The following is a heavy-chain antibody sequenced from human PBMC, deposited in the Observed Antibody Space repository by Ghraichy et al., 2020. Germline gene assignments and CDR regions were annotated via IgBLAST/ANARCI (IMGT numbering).Heavy chain of an antibody. D-gene: IGHD1-26*01. CDR1: GYSISSGYY. Sequence: SQTLSLTCAVSGYSISSGYYWGWIRQPPGEGLEWIGSISHGVNTYFNPSLKSRVTISLDTSRNQFSLKLSSVTAADTAVYYCARVATFVYWGQGTLVTVSS. CDR3: ARVATFVY. CDR2: ISHGVNT. V-gene: IGHV4-38-2*01. J-gene: IGHJ4*02.